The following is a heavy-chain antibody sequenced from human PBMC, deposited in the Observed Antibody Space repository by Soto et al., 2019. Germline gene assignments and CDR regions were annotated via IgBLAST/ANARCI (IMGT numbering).Heavy chain of an antibody. D-gene: IGHD6-13*01. Sequence: QVQLQESGPGLVKPSQTLSLTCTVSGGSISSGGYYWSWIRQHPGKGLGWIGYIYYSGSTYYNPSLKSRVTISVDTPKNQSSLKLSSVAAADTAVYYCATQPGIAAAGSFDYWGQGTLVTVSS. CDR2: IYYSGST. CDR3: ATQPGIAAAGSFDY. CDR1: GGSISSGGYY. J-gene: IGHJ4*02. V-gene: IGHV4-31*03.